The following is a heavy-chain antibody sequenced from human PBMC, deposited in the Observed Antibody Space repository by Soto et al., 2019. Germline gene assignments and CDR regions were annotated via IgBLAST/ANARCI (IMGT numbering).Heavy chain of an antibody. D-gene: IGHD6-13*01. J-gene: IGHJ4*02. CDR2: TYYRSKWYN. CDR3: ARDSAAAGTGRIDY. Sequence: SQTLSLTCVISGDSVSSNSAAWNWIRQSPSRGLEWLGRTYYRSKWYNDYAVSVKSRITINPDTPKNQFSLQLNSVTPEDTAVYYCARDSAAAGTGRIDYWGQGTLVTVSS. V-gene: IGHV6-1*01. CDR1: GDSVSSNSAA.